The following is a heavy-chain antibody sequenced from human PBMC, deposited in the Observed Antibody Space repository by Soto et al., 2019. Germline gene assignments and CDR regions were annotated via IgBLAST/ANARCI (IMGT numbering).Heavy chain of an antibody. J-gene: IGHJ6*03. CDR1: GFTFSSYA. CDR3: AKDLRGGVVVPAAMPCDMDV. Sequence: GGSLRLSCAASGFTFSSYAMSWVRQAPGKGLEWVSAISGSGGSTYYADSVKGRFTISRDNSKNTLYLQMNSLRAEDTAVYYCAKDLRGGVVVPAAMPCDMDVWGKGTTVTVSS. V-gene: IGHV3-23*01. CDR2: ISGSGGST. D-gene: IGHD2-2*01.